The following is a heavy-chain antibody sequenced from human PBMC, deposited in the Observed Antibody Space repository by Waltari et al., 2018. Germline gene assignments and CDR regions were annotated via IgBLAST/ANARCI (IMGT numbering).Heavy chain of an antibody. CDR1: GFTFSSYG. CDR2: IRYDGSNK. Sequence: QVQLVESGGGVVQPGGSLRLSCAASGFTFSSYGMHWVRQAPGKGLEWVAFIRYDGSNKYYADSVKGRFTISRDNSKNTLYLQMNSLRAEDTAVYYCAKDGTAADHFDYWGQGTLVTVSS. J-gene: IGHJ4*02. D-gene: IGHD6-13*01. CDR3: AKDGTAADHFDY. V-gene: IGHV3-30*02.